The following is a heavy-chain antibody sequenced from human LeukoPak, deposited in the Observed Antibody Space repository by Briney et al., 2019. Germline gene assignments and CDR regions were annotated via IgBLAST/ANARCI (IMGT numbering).Heavy chain of an antibody. D-gene: IGHD1-1*01. CDR2: ISDSGGST. Sequence: GGSLRLSCAASGFTFSNFAMGWVRQAPGKGLEWVSSISDSGGSTYYADSVRGRFTISRDNSKNTLYLQMNSLRAEDTALYSCANLIPQTGCWGQGTLVTVSS. J-gene: IGHJ4*02. V-gene: IGHV3-23*01. CDR1: GFTFSNFA. CDR3: ANLIPQTGC.